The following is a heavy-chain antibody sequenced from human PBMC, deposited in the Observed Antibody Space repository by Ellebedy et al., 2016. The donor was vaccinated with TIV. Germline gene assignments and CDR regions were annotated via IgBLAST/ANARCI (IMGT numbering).Heavy chain of an antibody. V-gene: IGHV3-30*03. CDR3: ARDAMWSFDN. CDR2: ILYDGSNK. J-gene: IGHJ5*02. CDR1: GFTFSSYG. D-gene: IGHD2-2*01. Sequence: GESLKISXAASGFTFSSYGMHWVRQAPGKGLEWVAVILYDGSNKNSADSVKGRFTISRDNAKNSVYLHMSSLRDEDTAVYYCARDAMWSFDNWGQGTLVTVSS.